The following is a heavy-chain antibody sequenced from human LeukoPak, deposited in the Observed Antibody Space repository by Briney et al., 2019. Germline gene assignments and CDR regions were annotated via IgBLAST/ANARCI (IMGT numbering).Heavy chain of an antibody. D-gene: IGHD2-2*01. CDR2: IYSSGST. Sequence: SETLSLTCTVSGDSITSSNYYWGWFRQSPGKGPEWIGSIYSSGSTYYSPSLKSRVTISVATSKNQFSLTVSSVTAADTAMYYCVKSNSRYQPWTLDIWGRGTMVTVSS. V-gene: IGHV4-39*07. CDR1: GDSITSSNYY. CDR3: VKSNSRYQPWTLDI. J-gene: IGHJ3*02.